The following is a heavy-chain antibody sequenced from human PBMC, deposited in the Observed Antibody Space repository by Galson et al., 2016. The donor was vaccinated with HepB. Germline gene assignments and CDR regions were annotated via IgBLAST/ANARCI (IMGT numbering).Heavy chain of an antibody. V-gene: IGHV3-30*18. J-gene: IGHJ6*02. D-gene: IGHD1-26*01. Sequence: SLRLSCAASGFTFTSYGMHWVRQAPGKGLEWVAVISYDGNEKYYRDSAKGRFTIARDTSKNTLYLQMNSLRPEDTDVYYCVKEVARSYGTYYYYYGMDVWGRWTTVTDSS. CDR1: GFTFTSYG. CDR3: VKEVARSYGTYYYYYGMDV. CDR2: ISYDGNEK.